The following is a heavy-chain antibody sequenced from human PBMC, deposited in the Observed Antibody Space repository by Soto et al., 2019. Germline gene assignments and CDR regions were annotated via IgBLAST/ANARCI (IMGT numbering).Heavy chain of an antibody. CDR3: ASQLNLFYYDSSGYSWFDP. CDR1: GXSISSTSYY. Sequence: LSLTFTVSGXSISSTSYYWGWIRQPPGKGLEWIGSIYYSGSTYYNPSLKSRVTISVDTSKNQFSLKLSSVTAADTAVYYCASQLNLFYYDSSGYSWFDPWGQGTLVTVS. V-gene: IGHV4-39*01. CDR2: IYYSGST. D-gene: IGHD3-22*01. J-gene: IGHJ5*02.